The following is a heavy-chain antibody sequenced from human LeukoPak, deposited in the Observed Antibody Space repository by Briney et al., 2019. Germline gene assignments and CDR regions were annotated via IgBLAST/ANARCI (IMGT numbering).Heavy chain of an antibody. CDR2: INLDGSEK. Sequence: PGGSLRLSCGTSGFTFSNYWMSWVRQAPGKGLEWVANINLDGSEKYYVDSVRGRFTISKDNARNSLLLQMNGLRVEDTAVYYCARSIGCSGPKCYGVYYFDFWGQGALVTVSS. D-gene: IGHD2-2*01. V-gene: IGHV3-7*01. J-gene: IGHJ4*02. CDR1: GFTFSNYW. CDR3: ARSIGCSGPKCYGVYYFDF.